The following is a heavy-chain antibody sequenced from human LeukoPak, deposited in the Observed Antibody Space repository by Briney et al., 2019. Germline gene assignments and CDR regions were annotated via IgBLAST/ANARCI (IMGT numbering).Heavy chain of an antibody. CDR3: ARDSPANWAQFDY. V-gene: IGHV3-30*04. CDR1: GFTFSSYA. D-gene: IGHD7-27*01. Sequence: GGSLRLSCAASGFTFSSYAMHWVRQAPGKGLEWVAVISYGGSNKYYADSVKGRFTIFRDNSKNTLYLQMNSLRAEDTAVYYCARDSPANWAQFDYWGQGTLVTVSS. J-gene: IGHJ4*02. CDR2: ISYGGSNK.